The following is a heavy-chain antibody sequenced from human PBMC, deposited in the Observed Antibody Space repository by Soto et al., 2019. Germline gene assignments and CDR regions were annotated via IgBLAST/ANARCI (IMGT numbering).Heavy chain of an antibody. CDR1: GYTFTSYG. J-gene: IGHJ4*02. CDR3: ARVVGVTREDFDY. V-gene: IGHV1-18*01. CDR2: ISAYNGNT. Sequence: QVPLVQSGAEVKKPGASVKVSCKASGYTFTSYGISWVRQAPGQGLEWLGWISAYNGNTTDAQKLQGRVTMTTDTSAGTAYMELWSLRSDDTAVYYWARVVGVTREDFDYWGQGPLVTVSS. D-gene: IGHD7-27*01.